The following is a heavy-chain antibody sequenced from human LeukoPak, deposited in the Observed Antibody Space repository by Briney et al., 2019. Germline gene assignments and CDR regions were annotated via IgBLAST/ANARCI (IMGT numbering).Heavy chain of an antibody. CDR2: INPKNGGS. D-gene: IGHD1-1*01. J-gene: IGHJ6*03. V-gene: IGHV1-2*02. CDR3: ARGRVSSSTWYSTYYYYLYMDV. Sequence: ASVKVSCKASGYTFTGYYMHWVRQAPGQGLEWVGWINPKNGGSNYAQKFQGRVTMTRDRSISTAYMELSRLTSDDTAVYFCARGRVSSSTWYSTYYYYLYMDVWGKGTTVTVSS. CDR1: GYTFTGYY.